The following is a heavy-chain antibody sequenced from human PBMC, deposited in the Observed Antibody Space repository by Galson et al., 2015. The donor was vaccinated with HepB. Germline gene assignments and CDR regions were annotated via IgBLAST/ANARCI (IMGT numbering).Heavy chain of an antibody. CDR2: ISGAGSRT. J-gene: IGHJ6*04. Sequence: SLRLSCAAAGFTFNTYGLSWVRQAPGKGLEWVSAISGAGSRTYYADSVKGRFTISRDGSRNTLYLQMNSLRAEDAAVYYCAKDASGYPGPLDVWGKGTTVTVSS. V-gene: IGHV3-23*01. CDR1: GFTFNTYG. CDR3: AKDASGYPGPLDV. D-gene: IGHD3-10*01.